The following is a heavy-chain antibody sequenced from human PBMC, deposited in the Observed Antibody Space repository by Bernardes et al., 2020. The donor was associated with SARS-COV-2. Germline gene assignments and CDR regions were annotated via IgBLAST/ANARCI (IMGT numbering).Heavy chain of an antibody. Sequence: SGPTLVKPTQTLTLTCTFSGFSLSTSGMCVSWIRQPPGKALEWLALIDWDDDKYYSTSLKTRLTISKDTSKNQVVLTMTNMDPVDTATYYCARFRGAVAGIGVYYYYGMDVWGQGTTVTVSS. D-gene: IGHD6-19*01. J-gene: IGHJ6*02. V-gene: IGHV2-70*01. CDR2: IDWDDDK. CDR3: ARFRGAVAGIGVYYYYGMDV. CDR1: GFSLSTSGMC.